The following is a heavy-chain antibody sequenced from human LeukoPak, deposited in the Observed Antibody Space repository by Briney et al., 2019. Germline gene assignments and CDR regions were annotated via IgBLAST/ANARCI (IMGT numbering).Heavy chain of an antibody. CDR2: INHSGST. D-gene: IGHD5-18*01. J-gene: IGHJ4*02. CDR3: AGGYSYGPDY. V-gene: IGHV4-34*01. CDR1: GGSFSGYY. Sequence: SETLSLTCAVYGGSFSGYYWSWIRQPPGKGLEWIGEINHSGSTNYNPSLKSRVTISVDTSKNQFSLKLSSVTAADTAVYYCAGGYSYGPDYWGQGTLVTVSS.